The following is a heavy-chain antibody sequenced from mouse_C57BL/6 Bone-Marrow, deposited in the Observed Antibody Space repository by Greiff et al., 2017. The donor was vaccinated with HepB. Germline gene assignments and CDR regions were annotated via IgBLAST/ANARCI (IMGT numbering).Heavy chain of an antibody. CDR3: TRVRFDYYFDY. J-gene: IGHJ2*01. CDR1: GFTFSTSG. V-gene: IGHV5-6*01. CDR2: INTGGTYT. Sequence: EVKLMESGGDLVKVGGSLKLSCAASGFTFSTSGMSWVRQTPDKRLEWVATINTGGTYTYYADSVKGRFTISKDSAKNTLFLLMSSLKSEDSAIYYCTRVRFDYYFDYWGQGTTLTVSS. D-gene: IGHD2-14*01.